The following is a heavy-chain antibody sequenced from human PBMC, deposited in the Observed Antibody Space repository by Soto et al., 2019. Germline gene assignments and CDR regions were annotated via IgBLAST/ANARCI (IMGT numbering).Heavy chain of an antibody. D-gene: IGHD5-18*01. CDR3: AKDLGDTAMADY. J-gene: IGHJ4*02. CDR1: GFTFSSYG. Sequence: GVSLRLSCSASGFTFSSYGMHWVRQAPGKGLEWVAVISYDGSNKYYADSVKGRFTISRDNSKNTLYLQMNSLRAEDTAVYYCAKDLGDTAMADYWGQGNLVTVSS. V-gene: IGHV3-30*18. CDR2: ISYDGSNK.